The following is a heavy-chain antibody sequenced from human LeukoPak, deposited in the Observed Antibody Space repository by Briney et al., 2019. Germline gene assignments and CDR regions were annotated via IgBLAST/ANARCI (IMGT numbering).Heavy chain of an antibody. Sequence: PSETLSLTCTVSGGSISSYYWSWIRQPPGKGLEWIGSIYYSGSTYYNPSLKSRVTISVDTSKNQFSLKLSSVTAADTAVYYCANGDYVSWFDPWGQGTLVTVSS. CDR3: ANGDYVSWFDP. D-gene: IGHD4-17*01. CDR2: IYYSGST. CDR1: GGSISSYY. J-gene: IGHJ5*02. V-gene: IGHV4-59*05.